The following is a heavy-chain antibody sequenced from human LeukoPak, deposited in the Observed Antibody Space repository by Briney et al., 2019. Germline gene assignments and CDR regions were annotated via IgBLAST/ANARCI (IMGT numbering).Heavy chain of an antibody. D-gene: IGHD3-9*01. Sequence: GGSLRLSCAASGFTFSSYAMSWVRQAPGKGLEWVSAISGSGGSTYYADSVKGRFTISRDNSKNTLYLQMNSLRAEDTAVYCCAKQSGYYDILTGYFLEWGQGTLVTVSS. V-gene: IGHV3-23*01. J-gene: IGHJ4*02. CDR1: GFTFSSYA. CDR2: ISGSGGST. CDR3: AKQSGYYDILTGYFLE.